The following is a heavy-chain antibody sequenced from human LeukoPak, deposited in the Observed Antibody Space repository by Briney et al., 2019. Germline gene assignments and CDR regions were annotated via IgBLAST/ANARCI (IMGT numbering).Heavy chain of an antibody. V-gene: IGHV2-70*11. J-gene: IGHJ4*02. CDR2: IDWDDDK. CDR3: ARMIVDPLLWFGELSSHFDY. D-gene: IGHD3-10*01. CDR1: GFSLSTSRMC. Sequence: SGPALVKPTQTLTLTCTFSGFSLSTSRMCVSWIRQPPGKALEWLARIDWDDDKYYSTSLKTRLTISKDTSKNQVVLTMTNMDPVDTATYYCARMIVDPLLWFGELSSHFDYWGQGTLVTVSS.